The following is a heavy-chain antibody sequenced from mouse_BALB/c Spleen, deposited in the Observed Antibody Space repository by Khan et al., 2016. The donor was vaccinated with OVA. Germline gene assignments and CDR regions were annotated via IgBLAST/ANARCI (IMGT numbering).Heavy chain of an antibody. CDR2: IYPGNVNT. CDR1: GYTFTDYY. V-gene: IGHV1S56*01. CDR3: AREGYYGNYRAWFAY. D-gene: IGHD2-1*01. J-gene: IGHJ3*01. Sequence: QVQLHQSGPELVKPGASVRISCKASGYTFTDYYINWMKQRPGQGLDWIGWIYPGNVNTKYNEKFKDKATLTADKSSSTAYMQLSSLTSEDSAVYFCAREGYYGNYRAWFAYWGQGTLVTVSA.